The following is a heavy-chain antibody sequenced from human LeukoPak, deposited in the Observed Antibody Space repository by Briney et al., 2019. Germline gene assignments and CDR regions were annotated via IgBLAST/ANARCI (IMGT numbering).Heavy chain of an antibody. CDR3: ATEVRRYCSGGSCPL. CDR2: IRYDGSNK. CDR1: GFTFSSYG. Sequence: GGSLRLSCAASGFTFSSYGMHWVRQAPGKGLEWVAFIRYDGSNKYYADSVKGRFTISRDNSKNTLYLQMNSLRAEDTAVYYCATEVRRYCSGGSCPLWGQGTLVTVPS. V-gene: IGHV3-30*02. J-gene: IGHJ4*02. D-gene: IGHD2-15*01.